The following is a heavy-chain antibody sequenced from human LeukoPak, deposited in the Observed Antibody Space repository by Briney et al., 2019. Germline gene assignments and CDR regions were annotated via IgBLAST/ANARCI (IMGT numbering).Heavy chain of an antibody. CDR3: VTSSAVGGAQRAFDY. J-gene: IGHJ4*02. CDR2: INPNAGDT. D-gene: IGHD3-10*01. CDR1: GYTFTGYY. V-gene: IGHV1-2*02. Sequence: ASVKVSCKASGYTFTGYYIHWVRQAPGQGHEWLGWINPNAGDTKYAQKFQGRVTVTRDTSISTAYMELSRLRSDDTAVYYCVTSSAVGGAQRAFDYWGQGTLVTVSS.